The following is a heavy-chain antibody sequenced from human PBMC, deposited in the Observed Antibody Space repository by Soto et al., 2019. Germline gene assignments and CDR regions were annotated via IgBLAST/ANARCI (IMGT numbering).Heavy chain of an antibody. Sequence: HPGGSLRLSCVASGFTFSGYAMSWVRQAPGQRLEWVATFSGGRDTTWHADSVKGRFTVSRDSSKNTLSLQLNSLRPEDTALYYCAKTTSATCTGSICYSFDYWGQGTLVTVSS. CDR1: GFTFSGYA. J-gene: IGHJ4*02. D-gene: IGHD2-21*01. CDR2: FSGGRDTT. CDR3: AKTTSATCTGSICYSFDY. V-gene: IGHV3-23*01.